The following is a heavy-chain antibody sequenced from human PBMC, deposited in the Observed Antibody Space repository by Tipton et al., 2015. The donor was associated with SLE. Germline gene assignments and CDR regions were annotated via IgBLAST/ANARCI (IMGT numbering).Heavy chain of an antibody. V-gene: IGHV3-7*01. J-gene: IGHJ4*02. D-gene: IGHD5-12*01. CDR3: VNAFPYDSANN. Sequence: GSLRLSCAASGFTFNDHWMYWVRQTPGKGLEWVANINQDGSNLAYVDSVRGRFSISRDNAQNSLILQMNGLRSDDTAVYYCVNAFPYDSANNWGQGTLVTVSS. CDR2: INQDGSNL. CDR1: GFTFNDHW.